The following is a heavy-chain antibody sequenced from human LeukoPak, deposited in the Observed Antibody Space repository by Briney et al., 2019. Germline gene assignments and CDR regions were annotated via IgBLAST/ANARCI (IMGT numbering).Heavy chain of an antibody. CDR1: GGSISSYY. J-gene: IGHJ4*02. Sequence: TSETLSLTCTVSGGSISSYYWSWIRQPPGKGLEWIGYIYYSGSTNYNPSLKSRVTISVDTSKNQFSLKLSSVTAADTAVYHCARSCGGDCYTDYWGQGTLVTVSS. V-gene: IGHV4-59*01. D-gene: IGHD2-21*02. CDR2: IYYSGST. CDR3: ARSCGGDCYTDY.